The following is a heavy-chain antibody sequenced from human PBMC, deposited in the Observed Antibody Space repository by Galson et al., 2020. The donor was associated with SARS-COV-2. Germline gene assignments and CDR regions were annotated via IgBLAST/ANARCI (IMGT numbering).Heavy chain of an antibody. CDR3: ARDLGIARYSGTVDY. Sequence: ASVKVSCKASGYTLTDNYAHWVRQAPGQGLDWMGWINPNSGATRYAQKFQGRVTMTRDTSISTAYMELTRLTSDDTAVYYCARDLGIARYSGTVDYWGQGTLVTVSS. CDR2: INPNSGAT. J-gene: IGHJ4*02. D-gene: IGHD1-7*01. V-gene: IGHV1-2*02. CDR1: GYTLTDNY.